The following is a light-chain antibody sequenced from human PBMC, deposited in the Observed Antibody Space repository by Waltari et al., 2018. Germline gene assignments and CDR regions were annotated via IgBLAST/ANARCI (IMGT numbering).Light chain of an antibody. J-gene: IGKJ5*01. CDR3: QQSYSTPIT. CDR1: QSISSY. CDR2: AAS. Sequence: DIQMTQSPSSLSASVGDRVTITGRASQSISSYLNWYQQKPGKAPKLLIYAASSLQSGVPSRFSGSGSGTDFTLTINSLQPEDFATYYCQQSYSTPITFGQGTRLEIK. V-gene: IGKV1-39*01.